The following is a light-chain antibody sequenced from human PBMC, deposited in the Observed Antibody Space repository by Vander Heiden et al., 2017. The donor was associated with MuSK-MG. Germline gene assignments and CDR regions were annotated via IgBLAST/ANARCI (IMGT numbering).Light chain of an antibody. Sequence: QSVLTQPPSVSGAPAQMVTISCTGRCSNIGAGYDVHWYQQLPGTAPNLLIYGNSNRPSGVPDRFSGSKSGTSASLAITGLQAEEEAAYYCQSYDSSRSGFVVFGGGTKLTVL. CDR1: CSNIGAGYD. CDR3: QSYDSSRSGFVV. J-gene: IGLJ2*01. CDR2: GNS. V-gene: IGLV1-40*01.